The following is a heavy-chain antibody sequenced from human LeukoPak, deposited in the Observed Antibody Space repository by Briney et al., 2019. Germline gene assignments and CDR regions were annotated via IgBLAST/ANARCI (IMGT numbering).Heavy chain of an antibody. CDR1: GGSISSGGYS. V-gene: IGHV4-30-2*01. CDR3: AREQNYYGSGPDAFDI. J-gene: IGHJ3*02. D-gene: IGHD3-10*01. CDR2: IYHSGST. Sequence: KPSETLSLTCTVSGGSISSGGYSWSWIRQPPGKGLEWIGYIYHSGSTYYNPSLKSRVTISVDRSKNQFSLKLSSVTAADTAVYYCAREQNYYGSGPDAFDIWGQGTMVTVSS.